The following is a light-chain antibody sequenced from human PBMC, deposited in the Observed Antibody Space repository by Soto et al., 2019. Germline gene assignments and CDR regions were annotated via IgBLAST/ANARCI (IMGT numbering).Light chain of an antibody. CDR3: QRSGTSPPYI. J-gene: IGKJ2*01. CDR2: GAS. V-gene: IGKV3-20*01. Sequence: EVGLTQSPGTLSLSPGARATLACRASQSLDSTSLAWYQQKPGQSPRLVIYGASRRATGIPDRFSGSGSGTDFILTIARLEPADFAVYYCQRSGTSPPYIFGAGTRLDSK. CDR1: QSLDSTS.